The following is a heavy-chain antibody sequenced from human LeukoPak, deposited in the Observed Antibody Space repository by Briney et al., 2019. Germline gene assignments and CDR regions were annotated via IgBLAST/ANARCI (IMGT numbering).Heavy chain of an antibody. CDR1: GFTFSSYG. J-gene: IGHJ5*02. CDR2: IWYDGSNK. CDR3: ARARTAYYYDSSGSQGGWFDP. D-gene: IGHD3-22*01. Sequence: GGFLRLSCAASGFTFSSYGMHWVRQAPGKGLEWVAVIWYDGSNKYYADSVKGRFTISRDNSKNTPYLQMNSLRAEDTAVYYCARARTAYYYDSSGSQGGWFDPWGQGTLVTVSS. V-gene: IGHV3-33*01.